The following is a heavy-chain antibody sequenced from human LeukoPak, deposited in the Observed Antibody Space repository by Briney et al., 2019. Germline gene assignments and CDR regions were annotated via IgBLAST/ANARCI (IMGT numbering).Heavy chain of an antibody. D-gene: IGHD6-13*01. CDR2: ISSDGNNK. V-gene: IGHV3-30-3*02. CDR1: GFTFSTSS. J-gene: IGHJ4*02. CDR3: AKKWLAAAGTRNPFDY. Sequence: GGSLRLSCAASGFTFSTSSMHWVRQTPGKGLDWVALISSDGNNKYYANSVKGRFTISRDNSKNTLYLQMNSLRAEDTAVYYCAKKWLAAAGTRNPFDYWGQGTLVTVSS.